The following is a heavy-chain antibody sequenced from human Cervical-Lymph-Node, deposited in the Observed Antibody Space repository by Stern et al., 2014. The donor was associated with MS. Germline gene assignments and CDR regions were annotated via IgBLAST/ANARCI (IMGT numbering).Heavy chain of an antibody. CDR3: AAGGYYFDAFDM. V-gene: IGHV3-7*01. Sequence: EVQLVESGGGLVQPGGSLTLSCEGPRLTLSYYWMSWVRQAPGKGLEWVANIKQDGSQKYYLNSVKGRFTISRDNTKNSVVLQMNSLRAEDTALYYCAAGGYYFDAFDMWGQGTMVSVSS. D-gene: IGHD1-26*01. J-gene: IGHJ3*02. CDR2: IKQDGSQK. CDR1: RLTLSYYW.